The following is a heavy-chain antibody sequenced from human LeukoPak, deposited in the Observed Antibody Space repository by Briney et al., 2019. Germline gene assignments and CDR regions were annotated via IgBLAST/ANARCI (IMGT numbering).Heavy chain of an antibody. Sequence: TSETLSLTCTVSGYSISSGYYWGWIRQPPGKGLEWIGSIYHSGSTYYNPSLKSRVTISVDTSKNQFSLKLSSVTAADTAVYYCARGCSSTSCYVDYWGQGTLVTVSS. V-gene: IGHV4-38-2*02. J-gene: IGHJ4*02. CDR1: GYSISSGYY. CDR3: ARGCSSTSCYVDY. CDR2: IYHSGST. D-gene: IGHD2-2*01.